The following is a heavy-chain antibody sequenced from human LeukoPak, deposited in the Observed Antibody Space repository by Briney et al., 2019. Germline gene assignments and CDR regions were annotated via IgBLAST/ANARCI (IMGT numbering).Heavy chain of an antibody. CDR3: GSGSGWYSPDY. Sequence: SGGSQRLSCTASGFTFGDYAMSWFRQAPGKGLEWVGFFRSTIYGGTTEYAASVKGRFTISRDDSKSIAYLQMDSLKTEDTAVYYCGSGSGWYSPDYWGQGTLVTVSS. J-gene: IGHJ4*02. D-gene: IGHD6-19*01. V-gene: IGHV3-49*03. CDR2: FRSTIYGGTT. CDR1: GFTFGDYA.